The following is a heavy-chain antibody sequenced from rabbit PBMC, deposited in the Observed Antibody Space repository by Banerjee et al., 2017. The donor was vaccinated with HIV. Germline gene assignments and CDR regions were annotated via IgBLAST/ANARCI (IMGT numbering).Heavy chain of an antibody. Sequence: QSLEESGGDLVKPGTSLTLTCTASGFSFSSSFWICWVRQAPGKGLEWIACIYAGSSDITYSATWAKGRFTISKTSSTTVTLQMTSLTAADTATYFCASDIYGHGGFSLRGPGTLVTVS. CDR1: GFSFSSSFW. CDR2: IYAGSSDIT. D-gene: IGHD6-1*01. V-gene: IGHV1S40*01. J-gene: IGHJ4*01. CDR3: ASDIYGHGGFSL.